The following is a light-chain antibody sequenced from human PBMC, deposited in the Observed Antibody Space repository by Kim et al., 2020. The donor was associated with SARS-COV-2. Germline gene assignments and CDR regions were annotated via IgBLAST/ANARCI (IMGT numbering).Light chain of an antibody. J-gene: IGLJ3*02. V-gene: IGLV2-18*02. CDR1: SSDIGTYDR. CDR3: TSYSSGTTPWV. Sequence: QSALTQPPSVSGSPGQSVTISYTGTSSDIGTYDRVSWYQQPPGTAPKLMIFEVSNRPSGVPDRFSGSKSGNRASLTISGLQAEDEGNYYCTSYSSGTTPWVFGGGTQLTVL. CDR2: EVS.